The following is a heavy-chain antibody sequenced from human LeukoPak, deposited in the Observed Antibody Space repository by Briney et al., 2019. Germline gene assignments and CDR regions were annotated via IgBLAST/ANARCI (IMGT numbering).Heavy chain of an antibody. J-gene: IGHJ4*02. CDR1: GFTVSSNY. CDR3: AAGIWNGFYHGYSFEY. V-gene: IGHV4-59*02. D-gene: IGHD3-3*01. Sequence: GSLRLSCAASGFTVSSNYMSWIRQPPGKGLEWIGYIYYSGSTKYNASLGSRVTLSIDTSKNQFSLELSPVTAADTAVYYCAAGIWNGFYHGYSFEYWGQGTLVTVSS. CDR2: IYYSGST.